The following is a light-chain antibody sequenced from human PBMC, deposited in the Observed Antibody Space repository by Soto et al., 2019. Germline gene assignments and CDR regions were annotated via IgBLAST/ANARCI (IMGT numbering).Light chain of an antibody. CDR2: EAS. J-gene: IGKJ1*01. Sequence: DIQMTQSPSTLSESVGDTVTITCRAGQGISRWLAWYQQKPGRAPNLLIYEASTIETGIPSRFSGSGSGTEFTLTISSLHPDDFAAYYCQQYDTYSWTFGQGTKVEIK. V-gene: IGKV1-5*03. CDR1: QGISRW. CDR3: QQYDTYSWT.